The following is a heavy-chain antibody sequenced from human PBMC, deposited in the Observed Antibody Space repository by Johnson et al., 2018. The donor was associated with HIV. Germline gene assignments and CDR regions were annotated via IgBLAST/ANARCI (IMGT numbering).Heavy chain of an antibody. J-gene: IGHJ3*02. CDR1: GFTLTNAR. D-gene: IGHD3-16*02. CDR3: AADQAGDYVWGNYRYAFDI. CDR2: FRNRTDGGTT. V-gene: IGHV3-15*01. Sequence: VQLVESGGGLVQPGGSLSLSCAASGFTLTNARMSWVRQAPGKGLEWIGHFRNRTDGGTTDYAAPVKGRFTISTDDSRNTLYLEMNSLKTEDTAMYYCAADQAGDYVWGNYRYAFDIWGQGTVVTVSS.